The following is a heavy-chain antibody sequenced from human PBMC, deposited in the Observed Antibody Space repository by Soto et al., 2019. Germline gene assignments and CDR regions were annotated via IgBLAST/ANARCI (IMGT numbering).Heavy chain of an antibody. V-gene: IGHV4-38-2*01. J-gene: IGHJ4*02. CDR3: ARGSYGAGSDH. Sequence: PSETLSLTCAVSGYSISSGYYWGWIRQPPGKGLEWIGSIYHSGSTYYNPSLKSRVTISVDTSKNQFYLELASVTAADTAVYYCARGSYGAGSDHWGQGILVTVSS. D-gene: IGHD3-10*01. CDR2: IYHSGST. CDR1: GYSISSGYY.